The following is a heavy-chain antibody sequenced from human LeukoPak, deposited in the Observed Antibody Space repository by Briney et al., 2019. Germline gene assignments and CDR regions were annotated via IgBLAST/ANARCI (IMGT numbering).Heavy chain of an antibody. CDR2: ITSSSTI. J-gene: IGHJ4*02. V-gene: IGHV3-48*01. CDR1: GFTFSSYS. Sequence: GGSLRLSCVASGFTFSSYSMNWVRQAPGKGLEWVSHITSSSTIYYADSVKGRFTISRDNAKNSLYLQMNSLRGEDTAVYYCARGIDNWGQGTLVTVSS. CDR3: ARGIDN.